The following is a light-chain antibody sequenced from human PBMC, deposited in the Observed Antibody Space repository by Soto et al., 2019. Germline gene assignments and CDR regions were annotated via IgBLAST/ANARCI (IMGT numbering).Light chain of an antibody. Sequence: EIVLTQSPGTLSLSPGERATLSCRASQSIRTFLAWYQQKPGQAPRLLVYDASNRATDIPARFSGSGSGTDFTLTISSLEPEDFAVYYCQQHSNWPPAITFGQGTRLEI. V-gene: IGKV3-11*01. J-gene: IGKJ5*01. CDR1: QSIRTF. CDR2: DAS. CDR3: QQHSNWPPAIT.